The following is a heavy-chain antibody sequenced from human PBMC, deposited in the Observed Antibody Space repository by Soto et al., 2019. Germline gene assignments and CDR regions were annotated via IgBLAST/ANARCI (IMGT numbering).Heavy chain of an antibody. J-gene: IGHJ6*02. CDR2: IYPGDSDT. Sequence: GESLKISCKGSGYSFTSYWIGWVRQMPGKGLEWMGIIYPGDSDTRYSPSFQGQVTISADKSISTAYLQWSSLKASDTATYYCARLGYSSSWYGPHYYYGMDVWGQGTTVTVSS. D-gene: IGHD6-13*01. CDR1: GYSFTSYW. V-gene: IGHV5-51*01. CDR3: ARLGYSSSWYGPHYYYGMDV.